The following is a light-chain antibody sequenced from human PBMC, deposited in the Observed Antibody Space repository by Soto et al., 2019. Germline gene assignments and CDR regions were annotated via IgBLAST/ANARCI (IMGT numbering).Light chain of an antibody. J-gene: IGLJ1*01. CDR2: NVY. CDR3: SAYTVSRTYV. CDR1: SSDVGAYNF. Sequence: QSVLTQPRSVSGSPGQSVTISCTGTSSDVGAYNFVSWHQQHPGKAPKLMIYNVYDRPSGISYRFSGSKSGNTASLTISGLQGEDEADYYCSAYTVSRTYVFGTGTKLTVL. V-gene: IGLV2-11*01.